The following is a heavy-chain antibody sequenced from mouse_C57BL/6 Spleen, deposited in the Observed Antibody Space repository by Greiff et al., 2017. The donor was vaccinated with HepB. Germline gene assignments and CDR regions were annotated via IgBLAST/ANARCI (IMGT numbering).Heavy chain of an antibody. D-gene: IGHD2-4*01. J-gene: IGHJ4*01. V-gene: IGHV1-22*01. CDR2: INPNNGGT. CDR3: SSRIYYDHDAYAMDY. CDR1: GYTCTDYN. Sequence: VQLQQSGPERVKPGASVKMSCKASGYTCTDYNMHWVKQSHGKSLEWIGYINPNNGGTSYNQKFKGKATLTVNKSSITAYMELRSLTSEESAVYYCSSRIYYDHDAYAMDYWAQGTPVFVSS.